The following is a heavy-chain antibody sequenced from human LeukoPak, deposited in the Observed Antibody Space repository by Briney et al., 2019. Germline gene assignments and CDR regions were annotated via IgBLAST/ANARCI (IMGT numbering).Heavy chain of an antibody. CDR2: ISSSSRFI. Sequence: GGSLRLSCAASGFTFSSYSMNWVRQAPGKGLEWVSLISSSSRFIYYGDSVKGRFTISRDNAKNSLYLQMNSLRAEDTALYYCARQITMIVVVIPTVYMDVWGKGTTVTVSS. CDR1: GFTFSSYS. V-gene: IGHV3-21*04. D-gene: IGHD3-22*01. J-gene: IGHJ6*03. CDR3: ARQITMIVVVIPTVYMDV.